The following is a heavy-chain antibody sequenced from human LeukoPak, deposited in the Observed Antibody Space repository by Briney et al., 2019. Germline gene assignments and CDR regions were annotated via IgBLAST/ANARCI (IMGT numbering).Heavy chain of an antibody. D-gene: IGHD3-22*01. V-gene: IGHV3-48*04. CDR1: GFTFSSYG. CDR2: LTRSSSSI. J-gene: IGHJ4*02. CDR3: ARDPWDDVSGFSGDY. Sequence: QPGGSLRLSCAASGFTFSSYGMNCVRQAPGKGLECLSHLTRSSSSIYYADPVKGRFTISRHNAKNPLNLQMNTLNVEDTPVYYCARDPWDDVSGFSGDYWGQGTLSPSPQ.